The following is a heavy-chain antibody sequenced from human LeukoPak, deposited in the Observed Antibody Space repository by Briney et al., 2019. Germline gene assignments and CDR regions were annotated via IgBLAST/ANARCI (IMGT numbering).Heavy chain of an antibody. Sequence: SQTLSLTCTVSGGSISSGGYYWSWIRQPPGKGLEWIGYIYHSGSTYYNPSLKSRATISVDRSKNQFSLKLSSVTAADTAVYYCARDEKELVYYFDYWGQGTLVTVSS. V-gene: IGHV4-30-2*01. CDR2: IYHSGST. CDR3: ARDEKELVYYFDY. CDR1: GGSISSGGYY. D-gene: IGHD2-8*02. J-gene: IGHJ4*02.